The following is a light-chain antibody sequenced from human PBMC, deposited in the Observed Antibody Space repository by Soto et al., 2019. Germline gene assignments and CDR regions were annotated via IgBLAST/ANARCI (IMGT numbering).Light chain of an antibody. CDR3: SSYTSSSAV. CDR2: EVS. Sequence: QSALTQPASVSGSPGQSITISCTGTSSDVGGYNYVSWYQQHPGKAPKLMIYEVSNRPSGVSNRFSGSKSGNTASLTISGLQAEEEAGYYCSSYTSSSAVFGGGTQLTVL. CDR1: SSDVGGYNY. V-gene: IGLV2-14*01. J-gene: IGLJ2*01.